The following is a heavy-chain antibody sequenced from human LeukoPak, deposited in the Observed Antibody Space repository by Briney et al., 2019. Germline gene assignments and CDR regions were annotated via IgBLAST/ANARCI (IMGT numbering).Heavy chain of an antibody. CDR3: ARGTTYYYDSSGYYHFDY. Sequence: SETLSLTCAVYGGSFSGYYWSWIRQPPGKGLEWIGEINHSGGTNYNPSLKSRVTISVDTSKNQFSLKLSSVTAADTAVYYCARGTTYYYDSSGYYHFDYWGQGTLVTVSS. D-gene: IGHD3-22*01. CDR1: GGSFSGYY. CDR2: INHSGGT. J-gene: IGHJ4*02. V-gene: IGHV4-34*01.